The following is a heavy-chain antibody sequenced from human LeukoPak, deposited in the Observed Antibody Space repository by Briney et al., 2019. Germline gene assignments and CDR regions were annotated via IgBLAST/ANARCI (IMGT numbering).Heavy chain of an antibody. V-gene: IGHV3-9*01. CDR3: AAMVGATRDAFDV. CDR2: ISWNSGSI. Sequence: SGGSLRLSCAASGFPFDDYAMHWVRPAPGKGLEWVSGISWNSGSICYADSVKGRFTISRDNAKNSLYLQMNSLRAEDTALYYCAAMVGATRDAFDVWGQGTMVTVSS. CDR1: GFPFDDYA. J-gene: IGHJ3*01. D-gene: IGHD1-26*01.